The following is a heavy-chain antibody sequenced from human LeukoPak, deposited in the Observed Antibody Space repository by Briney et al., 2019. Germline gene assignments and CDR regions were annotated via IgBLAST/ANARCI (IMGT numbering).Heavy chain of an antibody. D-gene: IGHD3-10*01. J-gene: IGHJ4*02. CDR3: ARDNAPYYYGSGPVDY. V-gene: IGHV3-11*06. Sequence: VKGRFTISRDNAKNSLYLQMNSLRAEDTAVYYCARDNAPYYYGSGPVDYWGQGTLVTVSS.